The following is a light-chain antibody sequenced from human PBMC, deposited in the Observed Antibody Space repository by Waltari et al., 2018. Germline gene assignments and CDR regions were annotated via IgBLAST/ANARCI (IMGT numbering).Light chain of an antibody. CDR3: QAWYTTTVV. J-gene: IGLJ2*01. Sequence: SYELTQPPSVSVSPGQTASITCSGDNLGNQYASWYQQKQGQSPVLVLYYDSRRPSGIPERFSGPNSGNTATLTISGTQAMDDADYYCQAWYTTTVVFGGGTKVTVL. CDR1: NLGNQY. CDR2: YDS. V-gene: IGLV3-1*01.